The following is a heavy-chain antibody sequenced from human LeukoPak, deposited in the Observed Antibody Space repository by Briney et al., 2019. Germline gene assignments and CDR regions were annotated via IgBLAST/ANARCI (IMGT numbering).Heavy chain of an antibody. CDR1: GFTFSSYA. J-gene: IGHJ3*02. D-gene: IGHD2-15*01. CDR3: AKANVKYCSGGSCFDAFDI. Sequence: GGSLRLSCAASGFTFSSYAMSWVRQAPGKGPEWVSAISHSGGTTYYADSVKGRFTITRDNSKNTLYLQMNSLRAEDTAVYYCAKANVKYCSGGSCFDAFDIWGQGTIVSVPS. CDR2: ISHSGGTT. V-gene: IGHV3-23*01.